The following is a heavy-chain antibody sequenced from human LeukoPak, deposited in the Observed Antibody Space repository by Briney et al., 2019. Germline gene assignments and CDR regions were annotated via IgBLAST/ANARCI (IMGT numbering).Heavy chain of an antibody. V-gene: IGHV4-59*01. Sequence: SETLSLTCTVSGGSISSYYWSWIRQPPGKGLEWIGYIYFSGSTNYNPSLKSRVTFSVDSSKNQFSLKLSSVTAADTAVYYCARGQGYSYGYEWFDPWGQGTLVTVSS. D-gene: IGHD5-18*01. J-gene: IGHJ5*02. CDR1: GGSISSYY. CDR2: IYFSGST. CDR3: ARGQGYSYGYEWFDP.